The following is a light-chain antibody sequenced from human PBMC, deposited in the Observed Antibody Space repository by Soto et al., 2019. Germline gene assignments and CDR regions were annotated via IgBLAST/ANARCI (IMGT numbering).Light chain of an antibody. CDR2: EDD. Sequence: QAVVMQPPSVSGTPGQRVTISCSGRTSNIGTNNVYWYQQFPGTAPKLLIYEDDQRPSGVPDRFSGSKSGTSASLAISGLRSEDEADYYCAAWDESLNGLFGTGTKLTVL. V-gene: IGLV1-47*01. CDR1: TSNIGTNN. CDR3: AAWDESLNGL. J-gene: IGLJ1*01.